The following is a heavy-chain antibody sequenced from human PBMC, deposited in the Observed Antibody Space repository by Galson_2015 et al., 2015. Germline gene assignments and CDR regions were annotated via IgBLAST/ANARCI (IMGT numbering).Heavy chain of an antibody. CDR2: MNPNSGNT. CDR1: GYTFTSYD. D-gene: IGHD3-9*01. Sequence: SVKVSCKASGYTFTSYDINWVRQATGQGLEWMGWMNPNSGNTGYAQKFQGRVTMTRNTSISTAYMELSSLRSEDTAVYYCARGVLDDILTGNYSESEVYAFDIWGQGTMVTVSS. CDR3: ARGVLDDILTGNYSESEVYAFDI. J-gene: IGHJ3*02. V-gene: IGHV1-8*01.